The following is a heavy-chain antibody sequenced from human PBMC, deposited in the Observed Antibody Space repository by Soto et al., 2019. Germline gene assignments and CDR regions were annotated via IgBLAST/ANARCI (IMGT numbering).Heavy chain of an antibody. J-gene: IGHJ5*02. Sequence: ASVKVSCKASGYTFTSYVISWVRQAPGQGLEWMGWISAYNGNTNYAQKLQGRVTMTTDTSTSTAYMELRSLRSDDTAVYYCARVKRYCSSTSCTDWFDPWGQGTLVTVSS. D-gene: IGHD2-2*01. V-gene: IGHV1-18*01. CDR2: ISAYNGNT. CDR3: ARVKRYCSSTSCTDWFDP. CDR1: GYTFTSYV.